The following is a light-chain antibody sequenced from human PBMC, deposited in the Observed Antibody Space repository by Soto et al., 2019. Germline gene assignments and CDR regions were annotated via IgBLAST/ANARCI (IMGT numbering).Light chain of an antibody. CDR1: SSDVGSYNY. Sequence: QSVLTQPPSASGSPGQSVTISCTGTSSDVGSYNYVSWYQQHPGKVPKLMIYEVSKRPSGVPDRFSGSKSGNTASLTVSGLQAEDEADYYCSSYAGSNNYVFGTGTRSPS. CDR3: SSYAGSNNYV. V-gene: IGLV2-8*01. CDR2: EVS. J-gene: IGLJ1*01.